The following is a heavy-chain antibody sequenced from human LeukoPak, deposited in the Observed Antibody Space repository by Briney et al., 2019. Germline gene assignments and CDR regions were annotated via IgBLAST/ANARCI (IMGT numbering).Heavy chain of an antibody. Sequence: ASVTVSFKASGYTFTSYGISWVRQAPGQGLEWMGWISAYNGNTNYAQKLQGRVTMTTDTSTSTAYMELRSLRSDDTAVYYCARVGTYYGSGSYPDYWGQGTLVTVSS. CDR2: ISAYNGNT. CDR3: ARVGTYYGSGSYPDY. D-gene: IGHD3-10*01. J-gene: IGHJ4*02. V-gene: IGHV1-18*01. CDR1: GYTFTSYG.